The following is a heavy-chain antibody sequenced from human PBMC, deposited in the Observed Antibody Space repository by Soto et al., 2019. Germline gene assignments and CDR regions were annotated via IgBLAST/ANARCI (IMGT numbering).Heavy chain of an antibody. D-gene: IGHD3-22*01. Sequence: SETLSLTCTVSGGSVSGGNYDWSWIRQPPGKGLEWIGYIYYSGSTNYNPSLMSRVTLSVDTSKNQFSLNLSSVTAADTAVYYCARDTKEYYYDSSGYYLGYYYYGMDVWGQGTTVTVSS. CDR1: GGSVSGGNYD. CDR3: ARDTKEYYYDSSGYYLGYYYYGMDV. V-gene: IGHV4-61*01. J-gene: IGHJ6*02. CDR2: IYYSGST.